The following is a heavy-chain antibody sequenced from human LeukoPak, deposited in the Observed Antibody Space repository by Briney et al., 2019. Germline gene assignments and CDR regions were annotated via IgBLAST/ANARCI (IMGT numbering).Heavy chain of an antibody. V-gene: IGHV1-18*01. CDR2: INTYNGNT. CDR1: GYTFTTYG. D-gene: IGHD1-1*01. Sequence: ASVKVSCKASGYTFTTYGISWVRQAPGQGLEWMGWINTYNGNTNNAQNLQDRVTMTTDTSTSTAYMELGSLRSDDTAVYYCARKTPGFDNWFDPWGQGTLVTVSS. J-gene: IGHJ5*02. CDR3: ARKTPGFDNWFDP.